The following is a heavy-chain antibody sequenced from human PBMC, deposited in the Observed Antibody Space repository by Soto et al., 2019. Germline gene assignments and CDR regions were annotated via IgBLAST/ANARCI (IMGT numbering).Heavy chain of an antibody. J-gene: IGHJ4*02. CDR1: GYTFRTHG. Sequence: AGSLTLTCAASGYTFRTHGIRWVRLSPGKGLEWVSVISGGGDTTYYTPSVKGRFTISRGDFRNTLYLQMNSLRTEDTAIYYCAKLRDFVVLPAGILDYWGPGTLVTVSS. CDR2: ISGGGDTT. D-gene: IGHD2-8*01. V-gene: IGHV3-23*01. CDR3: AKLRDFVVLPAGILDY.